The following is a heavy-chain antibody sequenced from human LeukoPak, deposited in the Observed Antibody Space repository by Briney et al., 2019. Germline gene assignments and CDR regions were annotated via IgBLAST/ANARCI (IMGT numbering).Heavy chain of an antibody. J-gene: IGHJ4*02. D-gene: IGHD2-8*01. CDR2: IYYTGST. CDR3: ATYTNRLHY. V-gene: IGHV4-59*01. Sequence: AGTLSLTCTVSSGSLSYYYWNWIQQSPGKGLEWIGYIYYTGSTNYNPYLKSRVTISVDTSKNQFTLKLSSVTAADTAVYYCATYTNRLHYWGQGTLVTVSS. CDR1: SGSLSYYY.